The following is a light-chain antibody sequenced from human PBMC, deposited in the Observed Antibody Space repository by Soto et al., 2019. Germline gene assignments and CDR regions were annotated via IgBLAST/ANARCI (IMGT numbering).Light chain of an antibody. J-gene: IGLJ1*01. CDR2: AVS. V-gene: IGLV2-14*01. CDR3: SSYTSSSALYV. CDR1: SSDVGGSNY. Sequence: QSALTQPASVSGSPGQSITISCTGTSSDVGGSNYVSWYQQHPGKAPKLMIYAVSNRPSGVSYRFSGSKSGNTASLTISGLRAEDEADYYCSSYTSSSALYVFGTGTKLTVL.